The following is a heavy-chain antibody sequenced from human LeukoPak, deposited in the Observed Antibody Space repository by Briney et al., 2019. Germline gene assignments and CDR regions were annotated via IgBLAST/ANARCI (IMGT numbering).Heavy chain of an antibody. CDR3: ARGPSGSALYFDY. D-gene: IGHD1-26*01. CDR1: GCSISSYY. CDR2: IYYSGST. Sequence: SETLSLTCTVSGCSISSYYWSWIRQPPGKGLEWIGYIYYSGSTNYNPSLKSRVTISVDTSKNQFSLKLSSVTAADTAVYYCARGPSGSALYFDYWGQGTLVTVSS. V-gene: IGHV4-59*01. J-gene: IGHJ4*02.